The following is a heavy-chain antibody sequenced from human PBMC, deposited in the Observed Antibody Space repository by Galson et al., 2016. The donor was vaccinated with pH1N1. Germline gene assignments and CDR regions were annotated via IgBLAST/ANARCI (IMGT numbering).Heavy chain of an antibody. CDR1: GYTFTTYD. V-gene: IGHV1-8*01. J-gene: IGHJ3*02. D-gene: IGHD3-10*01. Sequence: SVKVSCKASGYTFTTYDINWVRQASGQGLEWMGWIDPKRGRTGYAPQGQGRVTMTRSTSTSTDYVELSGLRSEDTALFYCVRGREGLSFGDFWDAFDIWGQGTMVTVSS. CDR3: VRGREGLSFGDFWDAFDI. CDR2: IDPKRGRT.